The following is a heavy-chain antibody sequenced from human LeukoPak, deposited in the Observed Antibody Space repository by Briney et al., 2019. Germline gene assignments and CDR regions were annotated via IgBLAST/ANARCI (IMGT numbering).Heavy chain of an antibody. CDR1: GFTFSSYW. V-gene: IGHV3-74*01. J-gene: IGHJ4*02. CDR3: ARGKARTDSSGWYGIGDY. D-gene: IGHD6-19*01. Sequence: GGSLRLSCAASGFTFSSYWMHWVRQAPGTGLVWVSRINSDGSSTTYADSVKGRFTISRDNAKNTLYLQMNSLRGEDTAVYYCARGKARTDSSGWYGIGDYWGQGTLVTVSS. CDR2: INSDGSST.